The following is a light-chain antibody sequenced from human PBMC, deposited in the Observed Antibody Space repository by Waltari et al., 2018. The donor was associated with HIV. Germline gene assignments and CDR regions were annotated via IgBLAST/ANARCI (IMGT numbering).Light chain of an antibody. CDR1: TSNFGAGSD. J-gene: IGLJ1*01. V-gene: IGLV1-40*01. CDR3: QSYDSSLSTYV. Sequence: QSVLTQPPSLSGALGQRVTVSCTGSTSNFGAGSDVHWYQKFPQAAPKLLIYGNTNRPSGVPDRFSGSKSGTSASLVITGLQAEDEAEYYCQSYDSSLSTYVFGTGTTVTVL. CDR2: GNT.